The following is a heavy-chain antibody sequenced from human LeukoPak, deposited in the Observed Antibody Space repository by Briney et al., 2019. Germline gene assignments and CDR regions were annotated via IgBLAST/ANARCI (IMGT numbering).Heavy chain of an antibody. CDR1: GYTLTQLS. V-gene: IGHV1-24*01. CDR3: ARVTYYGSGIVAFDI. CDR2: FDPEDGET. Sequence: GASVKVSCKVSGYTLTQLSMHWVRQAPGKGLEWMGGFDPEDGETIYAQKFQGRVTMTEDTSTDTAYMELSSLRSEDTAVYYCARVTYYGSGIVAFDIWGQGTMVTVSS. D-gene: IGHD3-10*01. J-gene: IGHJ3*02.